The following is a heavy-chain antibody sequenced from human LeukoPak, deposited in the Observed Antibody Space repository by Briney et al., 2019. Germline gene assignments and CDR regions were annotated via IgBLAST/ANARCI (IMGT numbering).Heavy chain of an antibody. Sequence: GGSLRLSCAASGFTFSSYAMHWVRQAPGKGLEWVAVISYDGSNKYYADSVKGRFTISRDNSKNTLYLQMNSLRAEDTAVYYCARAGPQRGYDNIDYWGQGTLVTVSS. J-gene: IGHJ4*02. D-gene: IGHD5-12*01. CDR1: GFTFSSYA. CDR3: ARAGPQRGYDNIDY. CDR2: ISYDGSNK. V-gene: IGHV3-30*04.